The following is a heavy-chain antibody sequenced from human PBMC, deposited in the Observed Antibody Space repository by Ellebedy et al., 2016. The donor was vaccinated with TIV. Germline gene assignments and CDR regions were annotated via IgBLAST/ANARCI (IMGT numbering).Heavy chain of an antibody. CDR1: GFSLSNARMG. CDR3: ARLYGSGSYYLAFDY. J-gene: IGHJ4*02. CDR2: IFSNDEK. V-gene: IGHV2-26*01. D-gene: IGHD3-10*01. Sequence: SGPTLVXPTETLTLTCTVSGFSLSNARMGVSWIRQPPGKALEWLAHIFSNDEKSYSTSLKSRLTISKDTSKSQVVLTMTNMDPVDTATYYCARLYGSGSYYLAFDYWGQGTLVTVSS.